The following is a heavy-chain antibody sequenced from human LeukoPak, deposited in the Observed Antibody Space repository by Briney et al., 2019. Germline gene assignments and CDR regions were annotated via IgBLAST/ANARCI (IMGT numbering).Heavy chain of an antibody. CDR3: TGSGPQGGYYYGLDV. Sequence: GGSLRLSCAASGFTFSTCGMHWVRQAPGKGLEWVVIIWFDGTKKYYADSVKGRFTISRDNSKNTLYLQMNNLRDEDTAIYFCTGSGPQGGYYYGLDVWGQGTTVIVSS. J-gene: IGHJ6*02. D-gene: IGHD3-10*01. CDR1: GFTFSTCG. V-gene: IGHV3-33*01. CDR2: IWFDGTKK.